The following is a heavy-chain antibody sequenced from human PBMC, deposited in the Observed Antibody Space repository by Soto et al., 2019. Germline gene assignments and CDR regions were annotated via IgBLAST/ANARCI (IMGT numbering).Heavy chain of an antibody. CDR3: AKLSSGSGSSNYFDS. J-gene: IGHJ4*02. CDR1: GFTFSTYA. CDR2: ISGSGGST. Sequence: GGSLRLSCAASGFTFSTYAMTWVRQAPGKGLEWVSSISGSGGSTYYADSVKGRFTISRDNSKSTLFLQMNSLRAEDTAVYFCAKLSSGSGSSNYFDSWGQGTLVTVSS. D-gene: IGHD3-10*01. V-gene: IGHV3-23*01.